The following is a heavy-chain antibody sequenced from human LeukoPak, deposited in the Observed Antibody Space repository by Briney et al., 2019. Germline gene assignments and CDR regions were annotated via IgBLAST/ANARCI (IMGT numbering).Heavy chain of an antibody. CDR1: GFTFSSYS. V-gene: IGHV3-48*04. CDR2: ISSSSSTI. CDR3: AREGIDCGRNSCYSTMAV. D-gene: IGHD2-2*01. Sequence: GGSLRLSCAASGFTFSSYSMNWVRQAPGKGLEWVSYISSSSSTIYYADSVKGRFTISRDNAKNSLYLQMNSLRAEDTAVYYCAREGIDCGRNSCYSTMAVWGKGTTVTVSS. J-gene: IGHJ6*04.